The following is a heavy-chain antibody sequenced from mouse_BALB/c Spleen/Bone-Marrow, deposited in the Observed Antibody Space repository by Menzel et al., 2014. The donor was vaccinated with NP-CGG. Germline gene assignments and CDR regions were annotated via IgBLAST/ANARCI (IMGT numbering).Heavy chain of an antibody. J-gene: IGHJ1*01. CDR3: ARDYYGSSYWYFDV. V-gene: IGHV5-15*02. CDR1: GFTFSDYG. CDR2: ISNLAYSI. Sequence: EVMLVESGGSLVQPGGSRKLSCAASGFTFSDYGMAWVRQAPGKGPEWVAFISNLAYSIYYADTVTGRFTISRENAKNTLYLEMSSLRSEDTAMYYCARDYYGSSYWYFDVWGAGTTVTVSS. D-gene: IGHD1-1*01.